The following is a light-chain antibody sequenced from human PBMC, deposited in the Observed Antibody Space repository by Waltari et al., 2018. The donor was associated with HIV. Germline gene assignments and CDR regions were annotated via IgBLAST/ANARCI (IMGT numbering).Light chain of an antibody. V-gene: IGLV2-14*01. CDR1: SSDVGAYNF. CDR3: CSYTRTSTYV. J-gene: IGLJ1*01. CDR2: DVS. Sequence: QSALTQPASVSGSPGQSITISCTGTSSDVGAYNFVSWYQQHPGKVPKLMIYDVSNRPSGVAKRFSGSKAGNTASLTISGLQAEDEAHYYCCSYTRTSTYVFGTGTHVTVL.